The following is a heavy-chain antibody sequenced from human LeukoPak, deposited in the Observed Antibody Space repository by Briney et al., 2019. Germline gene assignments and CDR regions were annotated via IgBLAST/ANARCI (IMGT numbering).Heavy chain of an antibody. J-gene: IGHJ4*02. CDR2: ISSSGSTI. CDR3: ARERGYCSSTSCYRGFDY. D-gene: IGHD2-2*02. V-gene: IGHV3-48*03. CDR1: GFTFSSYE. Sequence: GGSLRLSCAASGFTFSSYEMNWVRQAPGKGLEWVPYISSSGSTIYYADSVKGRFTISRDNAKNSLYLQMNSLRAEDTAVYYCARERGYCSSTSCYRGFDYWGQGTLVTVSS.